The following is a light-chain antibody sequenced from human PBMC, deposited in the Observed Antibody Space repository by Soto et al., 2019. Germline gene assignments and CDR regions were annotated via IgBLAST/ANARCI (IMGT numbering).Light chain of an antibody. CDR1: SSDIGAFNY. V-gene: IGLV2-14*01. CDR2: EVS. CDR3: SSYTSSSTLVV. J-gene: IGLJ2*01. Sequence: QSALTQPASVPGSPGQSITLSCTGTSSDIGAFNYVSWYQQHPGKAPKLIIYEVSNRPSGVSNRFSGSKSGNTASLTISGLQAEDEADYYCSSYTSSSTLVVFGGGTKVTVL.